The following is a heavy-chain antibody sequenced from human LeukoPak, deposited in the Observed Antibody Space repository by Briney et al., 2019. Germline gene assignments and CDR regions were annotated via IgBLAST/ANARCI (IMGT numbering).Heavy chain of an antibody. CDR3: ASERDYDDYGGRFDY. CDR2: ISGSGGST. J-gene: IGHJ4*02. CDR1: GFSFHNYA. D-gene: IGHD4/OR15-4a*01. V-gene: IGHV3-23*01. Sequence: GGSLRLSCAASGFSFHNYAMSWVRQSPGKGLEWVSTISGSGGSTYYADSVKGRFSISRDNSKNTLFLQMNSLRAEDTAMYYCASERDYDDYGGRFDYWGQGALVTVSS.